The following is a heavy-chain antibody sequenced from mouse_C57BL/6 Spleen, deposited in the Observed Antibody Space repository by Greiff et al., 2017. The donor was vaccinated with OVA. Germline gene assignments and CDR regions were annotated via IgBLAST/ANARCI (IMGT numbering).Heavy chain of an antibody. V-gene: IGHV1-42*01. J-gene: IGHJ3*01. CDR2: INPSTGGT. Sequence: EVQLQQSGPELVKPGASVKISCKASGYSFTGYYMNWVKQSPEKSLEWIGEINPSTGGTTYNQKFKAKATLTVDKSSSTAYMQLKSLTSEDSAVYYGARTTVVSPEEIAYWGQGTLGTVSA. D-gene: IGHD1-1*01. CDR1: GYSFTGYY. CDR3: ARTTVVSPEEIAY.